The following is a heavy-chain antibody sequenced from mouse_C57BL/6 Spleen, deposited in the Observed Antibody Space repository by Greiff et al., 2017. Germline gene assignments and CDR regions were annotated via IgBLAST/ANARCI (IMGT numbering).Heavy chain of an antibody. CDR3: SGVYYYGSFHYFDY. J-gene: IGHJ2*01. CDR2: IDPANGNT. CDR1: GFNIKNTY. V-gene: IGHV14-3*01. Sequence: DVQLQESVAELVRPGASVKLSCTASGFNIKNTYMHWVKQRPEQGLEWIGRIDPANGNTKYAPKFQGKATITADTSSNTAYLQLSSLTSEDTAIYYCSGVYYYGSFHYFDYWGQGTTLTVSS. D-gene: IGHD1-1*01.